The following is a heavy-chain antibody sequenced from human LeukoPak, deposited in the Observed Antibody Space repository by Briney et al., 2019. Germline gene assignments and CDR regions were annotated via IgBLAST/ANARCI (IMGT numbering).Heavy chain of an antibody. V-gene: IGHV1-18*01. D-gene: IGHD3-22*01. CDR1: GYTFTSYG. CDR3: ARDTHLINYYYDSGGNPFEY. J-gene: IGHJ4*02. CDR2: ISGYNGDT. Sequence: ASVTVSCKASGYTFTSYGISWVRQAPGQGLEWLGWISGYNGDTNYLRKFQGRVIMTTDTSRSTAYMELRSLRSDDTAIYYCARDTHLINYYYDSGGNPFEYWGQGTLVTVSS.